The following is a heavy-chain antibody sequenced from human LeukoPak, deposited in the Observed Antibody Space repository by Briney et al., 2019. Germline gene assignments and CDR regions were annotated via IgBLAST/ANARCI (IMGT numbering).Heavy chain of an antibody. CDR3: ARVGSYFDLDY. CDR2: IYSGDST. CDR1: DFTFRSNY. J-gene: IGHJ4*02. V-gene: IGHV3-53*01. Sequence: GGSLRLSCAASDFTFRSNYMSWVRQAPGKGLEWVSLIYSGDSTKYSESVRGRCTISRDNSKKTFYLQMNSLRAEDTAVYYCARVGSYFDLDYWGQGTLVTVSS. D-gene: IGHD3-10*01.